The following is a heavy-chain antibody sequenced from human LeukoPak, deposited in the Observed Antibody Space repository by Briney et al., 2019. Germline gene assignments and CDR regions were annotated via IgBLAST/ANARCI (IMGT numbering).Heavy chain of an antibody. V-gene: IGHV4-39*01. CDR3: ARGVTLIVVVIHDWYFDL. CDR2: NSGST. CDR1: GFTFSHFW. D-gene: IGHD3-22*01. J-gene: IGHJ2*01. Sequence: PGGSLRLSCAASGFTFSHFWMSWVRQAPGKGLEWIGSNSGSTSYNPSLKSRVTISVDTSKNQFSLKLSSVTAADTAVYYCARGVTLIVVVIHDWYFDLWGRGTVFTVSS.